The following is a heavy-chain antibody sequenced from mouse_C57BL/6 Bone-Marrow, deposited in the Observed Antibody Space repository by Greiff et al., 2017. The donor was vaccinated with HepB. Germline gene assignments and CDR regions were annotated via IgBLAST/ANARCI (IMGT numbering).Heavy chain of an antibody. D-gene: IGHD2-2*01. CDR2: IDPENGDT. V-gene: IGHV14-4*01. Sequence: VQLQQSGAELVRPGASVKLSCTASGFNIKDDYMHWVKQRPEQGLEWIGWIDPENGDTEYASKFQGKATITADTSANTAYIQLSSLPTEDTAVYYGTSDGDDPDWFAYWGQGNGATVTA. CDR3: TSDGDDPDWFAY. CDR1: GFNIKDDY. J-gene: IGHJ3*01.